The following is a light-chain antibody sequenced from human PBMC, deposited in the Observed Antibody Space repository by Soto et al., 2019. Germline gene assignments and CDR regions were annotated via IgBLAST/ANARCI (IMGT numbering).Light chain of an antibody. V-gene: IGLV2-8*01. Sequence: QSALTQPHSASGSPGQSVTISCTGTSSDVGGYSYVSWYQKHPGKAPKLMIYEVSKRPSGVPDRFSGSKSGNTASLTVSGLQAEDEAGYYCSSYAGSNNFVVFGGGTKLTVL. CDR3: SSYAGSNNFVV. CDR1: SSDVGGYSY. J-gene: IGLJ2*01. CDR2: EVS.